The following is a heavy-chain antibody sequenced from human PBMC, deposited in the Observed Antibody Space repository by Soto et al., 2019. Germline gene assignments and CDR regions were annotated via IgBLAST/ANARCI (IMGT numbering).Heavy chain of an antibody. CDR2: IYYSGST. CDR3: ARGPDYGDYVVDY. V-gene: IGHV4-59*01. J-gene: IGHJ4*02. CDR1: GGSISSYY. Sequence: SETLSLTCTVSGGSISSYYLSWIRQPPGKGLEWIGYIYYSGSTNYNPSLKSRVTISVDTSKNQFSLKLSSVTAADTAVYYCARGPDYGDYVVDYWGQGTLVTVSS. D-gene: IGHD4-17*01.